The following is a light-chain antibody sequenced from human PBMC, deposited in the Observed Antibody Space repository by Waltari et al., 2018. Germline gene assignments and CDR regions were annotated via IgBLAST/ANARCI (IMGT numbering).Light chain of an antibody. Sequence: DIQMTQSPSSLSASVGDGVTITCRASQGSSNYLAWYQQKPGKVPKLLIYAASTLQSGVPSRFSGSGSGTDFTLTISSLQPEDVATYYCQKYNSAPPWTFGQGTKVEIK. J-gene: IGKJ1*01. CDR3: QKYNSAPPWT. CDR1: QGSSNY. CDR2: AAS. V-gene: IGKV1-27*01.